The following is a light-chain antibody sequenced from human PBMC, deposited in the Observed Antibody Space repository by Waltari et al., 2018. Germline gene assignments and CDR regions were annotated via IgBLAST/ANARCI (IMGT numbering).Light chain of an antibody. J-gene: IGKJ2*01. V-gene: IGKV3-11*01. CDR1: QSVGTY. Sequence: EIVLTQSPATLSLSPGETATISCRASQSVGTYLAWYQQKPGQVPRLLIYDASNRSTGIPARFRGSESGTDFTLTISNLEAEDFAVYYCQQRSNWTPHTFGQGARLEIK. CDR3: QQRSNWTPHT. CDR2: DAS.